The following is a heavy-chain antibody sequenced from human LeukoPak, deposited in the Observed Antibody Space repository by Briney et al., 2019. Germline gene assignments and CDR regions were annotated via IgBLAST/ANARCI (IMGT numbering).Heavy chain of an antibody. D-gene: IGHD3-16*02. CDR1: GDASSSYY. CDR2: ISYSGNT. J-gene: IGHJ4*02. V-gene: IGHV4-59*01. Sequence: SETLSLTCTVSGDASSSYYWHWIRQPPGKGLEWIGYISYSGNTNYNPSLKGRVTISADTSKSHFSMKMGSVTAADTAVYYCAREFYAYVWGSYRSYYFDFWGQGTLVTVSS. CDR3: AREFYAYVWGSYRSYYFDF.